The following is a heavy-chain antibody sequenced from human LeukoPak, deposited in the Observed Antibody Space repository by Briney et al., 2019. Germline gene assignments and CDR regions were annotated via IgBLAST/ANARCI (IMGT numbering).Heavy chain of an antibody. D-gene: IGHD2-21*02. CDR1: GFTFSTYA. Sequence: GGSLRLSCAASGFTFSTYAMSWVRQAPGKGLEWVSAISGDGGTIYYADSVKGRFTISRDNSKNTLYLQMNSLRAEDTAVYYCAKEWEHIVVVTAIVTWGQGTLVTVSS. CDR2: ISGDGGTI. V-gene: IGHV3-23*01. J-gene: IGHJ5*02. CDR3: AKEWEHIVVVTAIVT.